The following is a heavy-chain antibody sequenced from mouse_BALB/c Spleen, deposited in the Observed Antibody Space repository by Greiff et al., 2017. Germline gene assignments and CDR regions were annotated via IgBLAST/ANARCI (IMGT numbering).Heavy chain of an antibody. CDR2: ISSGGST. D-gene: IGHD1-1*02. V-gene: IGHV5-6-5*01. Sequence: VKLVESGGGLVKPGGSLKLSCAASGFTFSSYAMSWVRQTPEKRLEWVASISSGGSTYYPDSVKGRFTISRDNARNILYLQMSSLRSEDTAMYYCARGQGSPWFAYWGQGTLVTVSA. J-gene: IGHJ3*01. CDR3: ARGQGSPWFAY. CDR1: GFTFSSYA.